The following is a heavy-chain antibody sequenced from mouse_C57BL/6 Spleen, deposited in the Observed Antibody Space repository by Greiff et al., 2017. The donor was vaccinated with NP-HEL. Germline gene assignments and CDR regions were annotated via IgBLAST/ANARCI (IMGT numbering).Heavy chain of an antibody. CDR3: ARHCQYSYGSSLYYYSLDY. V-gene: IGHV1-62-2*01. CDR1: GYTFTEYT. D-gene: IGHD1-1*01. Sequence: VQLQQSGAELVKPGASVKLSCKASGYTFTEYTIHWVKQRSGQGLEWIGWFYPGSGSIKYNENFKDKATLTADKSSRTVYMELSRCTSEDTAVYFCARHCQYSYGSSLYYYSLDYWGQGTSVTVSS. CDR2: FYPGSGSI. J-gene: IGHJ4*01.